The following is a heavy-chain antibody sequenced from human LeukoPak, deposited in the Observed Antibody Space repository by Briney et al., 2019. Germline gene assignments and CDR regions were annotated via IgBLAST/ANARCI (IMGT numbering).Heavy chain of an antibody. CDR3: ARGVVAATWHY. V-gene: IGHV4-39*01. D-gene: IGHD2-15*01. CDR2: IYYSGST. CDR1: GASISSTTYY. J-gene: IGHJ4*02. Sequence: SETLSLTCTVSGASISSTTYYWGWIRQPPRKGLEWIASIYYSGSTYYNPSLKSRVTISVDTSKNQFSLKLSSVTAADTAVYYCARGVVAATWHYWGQGTLVTVSS.